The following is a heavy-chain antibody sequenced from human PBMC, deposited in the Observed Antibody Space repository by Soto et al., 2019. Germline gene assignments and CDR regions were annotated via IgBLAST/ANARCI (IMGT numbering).Heavy chain of an antibody. J-gene: IGHJ4*02. D-gene: IGHD3-3*01. V-gene: IGHV3-23*01. CDR2: ASGSGGRT. CDR3: ARDRYYEFIIGDPQSPFDY. CDR1: GFTFTSHA. Sequence: EVQLLDSGGGFVQPGGSLRLSCAASGFTFTSHAMSWVRQAPGKGLVWVAAASGSGGRTYYADSVKGRFTISRDTSQNMVDPQLAPLRAEGTAVYYCARDRYYEFIIGDPQSPFDYWGQGTLVTVSS.